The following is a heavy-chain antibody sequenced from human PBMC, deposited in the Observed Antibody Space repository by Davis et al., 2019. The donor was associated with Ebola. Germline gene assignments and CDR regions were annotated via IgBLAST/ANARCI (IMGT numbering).Heavy chain of an antibody. CDR3: AKPLAPRFSY. Sequence: GESLKISCAASGFTFSSYSMNWVRQAPGKGLEWVSSISSSSSYIYYADSVKGRFTISRDNAKNSLYLQMNSLRAEDTAVYYCAKPLAPRFSYWGQGTLVTVSS. J-gene: IGHJ4*02. V-gene: IGHV3-21*01. CDR1: GFTFSSYS. CDR2: ISSSSSYI. D-gene: IGHD3-16*01.